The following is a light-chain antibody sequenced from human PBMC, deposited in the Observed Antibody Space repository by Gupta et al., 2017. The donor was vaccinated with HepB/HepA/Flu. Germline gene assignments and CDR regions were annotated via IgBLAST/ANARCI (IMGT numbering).Light chain of an antibody. CDR3: ASEDDTHSGYV. Sequence: QPVLTQPPSGSRTPGRRVTISCSRRRSNTGSNYLYWYQQLPGAAPKLLFDGNNRRPSGVPDRFSCSKAGTSASLAISGLRADDEADYYWASEDDTHSGYVFGNGTKVTVL. V-gene: IGLV1-47*02. J-gene: IGLJ1*01. CDR2: GNN. CDR1: RSNTGSNY.